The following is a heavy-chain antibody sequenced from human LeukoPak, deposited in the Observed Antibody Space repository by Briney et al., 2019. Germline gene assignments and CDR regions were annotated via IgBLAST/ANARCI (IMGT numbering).Heavy chain of an antibody. D-gene: IGHD3-9*01. Sequence: GGSLRLSCAASGFTFSSYWMHWVRQAPGKGLVWVSLINSDGSSTSYADSVKGRFTISRDNAKNTLYLQMNSLRAEDTAVYYCARDGHYDILTGYFQDWGQGTLVTVSS. V-gene: IGHV3-74*01. CDR1: GFTFSSYW. CDR3: ARDGHYDILTGYFQD. CDR2: INSDGSST. J-gene: IGHJ1*01.